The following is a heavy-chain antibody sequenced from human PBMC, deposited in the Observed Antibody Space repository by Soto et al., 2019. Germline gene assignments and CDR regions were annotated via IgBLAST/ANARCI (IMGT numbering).Heavy chain of an antibody. J-gene: IGHJ4*02. CDR3: ARLRYEDYGDYPETFDY. CDR2: IDPSDSYT. CDR1: GYSFTSYW. D-gene: IGHD4-17*01. Sequence: GESLKISCKGSGYSFTSYWISWVRQMPGKGLEWMGRIDPSDSYTNYSPSFQGHVTISADKPISTAYLQWSSLKASDTAMYYCARLRYEDYGDYPETFDYWGQGTLVTVSS. V-gene: IGHV5-10-1*01.